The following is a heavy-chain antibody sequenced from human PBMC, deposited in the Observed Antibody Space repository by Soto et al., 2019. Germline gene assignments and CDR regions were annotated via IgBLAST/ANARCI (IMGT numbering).Heavy chain of an antibody. CDR1: GFTLSSYA. CDR3: ARDGWGRPNHIIAAAGPGGFDP. Sequence: LRLSCAASGFTLSSYAMHWVRQAPGKGLEWVAVISYDGSNQYYADSVKGRFTISRDNPKNTLYLQMNSLRAEDTAVYYCARDGWGRPNHIIAAAGPGGFDPWGQGTLVTVSS. CDR2: ISYDGSNQ. D-gene: IGHD6-13*01. V-gene: IGHV3-30-3*01. J-gene: IGHJ5*02.